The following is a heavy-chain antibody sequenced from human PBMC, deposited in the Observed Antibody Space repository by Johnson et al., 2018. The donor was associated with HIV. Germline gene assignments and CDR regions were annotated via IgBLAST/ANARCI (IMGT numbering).Heavy chain of an antibody. J-gene: IGHJ3*02. D-gene: IGHD1-26*01. V-gene: IGHV3-23*04. CDR2: ISGSAGTT. Sequence: DVQVVESGGDVVQPGGSLRLSCAVSGFTFSDHAMSWVRQAPGKGLEWVSAISGSAGTTFYADSVKGRFTMSRDNSKNTLYLEMNSLRAEDTAVYSCAKDNSIVGATNGAFDIWGQGTMVTVSS. CDR1: GFTFSDHA. CDR3: AKDNSIVGATNGAFDI.